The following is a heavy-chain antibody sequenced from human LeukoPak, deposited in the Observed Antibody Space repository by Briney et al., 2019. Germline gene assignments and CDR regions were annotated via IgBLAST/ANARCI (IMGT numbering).Heavy chain of an antibody. D-gene: IGHD1-26*01. Sequence: GASVKVSCKASGGTFISYAISWVRQAPGQGLEWMGGIIPIFGTANYAQKFQGRVTITADESTSTAYMELSSLRSEDTAVYYCARGVYSNNWFDPWGQGTLVTVSS. CDR1: GGTFISYA. CDR3: ARGVYSNNWFDP. J-gene: IGHJ5*02. CDR2: IIPIFGTA. V-gene: IGHV1-69*13.